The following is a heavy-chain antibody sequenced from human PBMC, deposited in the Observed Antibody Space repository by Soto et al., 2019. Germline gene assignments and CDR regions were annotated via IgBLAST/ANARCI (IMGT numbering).Heavy chain of an antibody. J-gene: IGHJ5*02. CDR2: IYYSGST. CDR3: ARVQPLIAWFDP. V-gene: IGHV4-30-4*01. CDR1: GDSISSGDYY. D-gene: IGHD2-15*01. Sequence: QVQLQESGPGLVKPSQTLSLTCTVSGDSISSGDYYWSWIRQPPGKGLEWIGYIYYSGSTYYNPSLKSRVTISEDTSKNQFSLKLSSVTAADTAVYYCARVQPLIAWFDPWGQGTLVTVSS.